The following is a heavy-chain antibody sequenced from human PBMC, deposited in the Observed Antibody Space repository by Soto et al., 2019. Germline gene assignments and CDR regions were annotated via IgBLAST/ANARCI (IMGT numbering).Heavy chain of an antibody. CDR1: GGTFSSYA. V-gene: IGHV1-69*06. CDR2: IIPIFGTA. CDR3: ARGGVITICGVGTYYYYGMDV. D-gene: IGHD3-3*01. Sequence: QVQLVQSGAEVKKPGSSVKVSCKASGGTFSSYAISWVRQAPGQGLEWMGGIIPIFGTANYAQKFQGRVTMTADKSTSTAYMELSSLRSEDTAVYYCARGGVITICGVGTYYYYGMDVWGQGTTVTVSS. J-gene: IGHJ6*02.